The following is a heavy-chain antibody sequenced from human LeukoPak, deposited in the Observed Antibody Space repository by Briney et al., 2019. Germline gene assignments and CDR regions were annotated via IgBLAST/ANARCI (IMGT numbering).Heavy chain of an antibody. V-gene: IGHV3-30*04. J-gene: IGHJ4*02. CDR2: ISYDGSNK. CDR1: GFTFSSYA. D-gene: IGHD6-19*01. Sequence: GGSLRLSCAASGFTFSSYAMHWVRQAPGKGLEWVAVISYDGSNKYYADSVKGRFTISRDNSKNTLYLQMNSLRAEDTAVYYCARGSSGWYGIDYWGQGALVNVSS. CDR3: ARGSSGWYGIDY.